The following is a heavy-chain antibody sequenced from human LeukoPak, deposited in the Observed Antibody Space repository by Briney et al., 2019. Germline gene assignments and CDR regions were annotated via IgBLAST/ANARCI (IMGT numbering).Heavy chain of an antibody. CDR2: INHSRST. Sequence: PSETLSLTCAVYGGSFSGYYWSWIRQPPGKGLEWIGEINHSRSTNYNPSLKSRVTISVDTSKNQFSLKLSSVTAADTAVYYCARAQYSSSWYPPRSWFDLWGQGTLVTVSS. J-gene: IGHJ5*02. CDR1: GGSFSGYY. D-gene: IGHD6-13*01. V-gene: IGHV4-34*01. CDR3: ARAQYSSSWYPPRSWFDL.